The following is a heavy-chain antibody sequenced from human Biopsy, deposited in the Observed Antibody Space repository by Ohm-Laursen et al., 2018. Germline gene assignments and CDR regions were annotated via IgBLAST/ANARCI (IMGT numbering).Heavy chain of an antibody. J-gene: IGHJ3*02. D-gene: IGHD1-26*01. Sequence: TLSLTCTVSGGSISSDYWSWIRQSPGKGLEWIGYISNRGSTNYNPSLRGRVTISVDTSKNQFSLKLSSVTAADTAVYYCARGTGRYYVYGAFDIWGQGTVVTVSS. CDR2: ISNRGST. V-gene: IGHV4-59*12. CDR1: GGSISSDY. CDR3: ARGTGRYYVYGAFDI.